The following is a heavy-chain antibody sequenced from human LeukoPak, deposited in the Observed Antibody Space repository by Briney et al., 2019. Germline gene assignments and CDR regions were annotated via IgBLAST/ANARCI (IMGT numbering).Heavy chain of an antibody. D-gene: IGHD2-2*01. V-gene: IGHV4-4*09. CDR2: IYTSGST. J-gene: IGHJ3*02. CDR1: GGSISGYH. CDR3: ARQKCTSTSCLTKNAFDI. Sequence: SETLSLTCTVSGGSISGYHWSWIRQPPGKGLEWIGYIYTSGSTNYNPSLKSRVTISVDTSKNQFSLDLSSVTAADTAVYYCARQKCTSTSCLTKNAFDIWGQGTMVTVSS.